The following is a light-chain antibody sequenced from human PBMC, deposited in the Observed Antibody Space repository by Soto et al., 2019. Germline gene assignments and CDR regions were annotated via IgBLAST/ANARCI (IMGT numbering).Light chain of an antibody. CDR3: QQYNSYSPWT. CDR2: DAS. CDR1: QSISSW. Sequence: DIQMTQSPSTLSASVGDRVTITCRASQSISSWLAWYQQKPGKAPKLLIYDASRLESGVPSRFSGSGSATEFTLTISSLQPDDFATYYCQQYNSYSPWTFGQGTKVEIK. V-gene: IGKV1-5*01. J-gene: IGKJ1*01.